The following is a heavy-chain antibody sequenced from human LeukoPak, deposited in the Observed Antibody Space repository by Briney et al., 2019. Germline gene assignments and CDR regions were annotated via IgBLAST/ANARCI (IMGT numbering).Heavy chain of an antibody. J-gene: IGHJ4*02. V-gene: IGHV3-11*04. CDR3: ASYKRPYSSSCFHY. CDR2: ISSSGSTI. CDR1: GFTFSDYY. Sequence: GGSLRLSCAASGFTFSDYYMSWIRQAPGKGLEWVSYISSSGSTIYYADSVKGRFTISRDNAKNSLYLQMNSLRAEDTAVYYCASYKRPYSSSCFHYWGQGTLVTVSS. D-gene: IGHD6-13*01.